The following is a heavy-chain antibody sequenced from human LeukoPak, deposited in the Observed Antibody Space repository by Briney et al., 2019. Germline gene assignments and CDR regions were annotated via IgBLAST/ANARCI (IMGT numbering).Heavy chain of an antibody. CDR2: IYHSGST. D-gene: IGHD6-13*01. J-gene: IGHJ4*02. Sequence: SETLSLTCTVSGGSISSYYWGWIRQPPGKGLEWIGSIYHSGSTNYNPSLKSRVTISVDTSKNQFSLKLSSVTAADTAVYYCARGGYSSSWYYFDYWGQGTLVTVSS. CDR1: GGSISSYY. CDR3: ARGGYSSSWYYFDY. V-gene: IGHV4-59*12.